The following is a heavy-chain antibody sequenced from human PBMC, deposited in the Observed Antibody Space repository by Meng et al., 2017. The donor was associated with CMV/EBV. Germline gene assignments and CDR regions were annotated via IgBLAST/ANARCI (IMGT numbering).Heavy chain of an antibody. V-gene: IGHV3-23*01. D-gene: IGHD5-18*01. Sequence: GESLKISFAASGFTFSSYAMSWVRQAPGKGLEWVSAISGSGGSTYYADSVKGRFTISRDNSKNTLYLQMNSLRAEDTAVYYCAKGGIQLWAQFDYWGQGTLVTVSS. CDR2: ISGSGGST. CDR3: AKGGIQLWAQFDY. J-gene: IGHJ4*02. CDR1: GFTFSSYA.